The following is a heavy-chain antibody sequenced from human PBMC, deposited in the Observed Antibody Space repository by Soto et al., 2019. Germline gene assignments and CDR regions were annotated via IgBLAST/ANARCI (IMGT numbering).Heavy chain of an antibody. CDR3: ARHSLAIRKNNWFDH. Sequence: SETLSLTCTVPGDSIISSDFYWGWVRQPPGKGLEWIGSIFYLGSSYYNPSLKSRVTMSVDTSKNQFSLRLRSVTAADTALYFCARHSLAIRKNNWFDHWGQGIMVTVS. CDR1: GDSIISSDFY. D-gene: IGHD3-3*02. CDR2: IFYLGSS. V-gene: IGHV4-39*01. J-gene: IGHJ5*02.